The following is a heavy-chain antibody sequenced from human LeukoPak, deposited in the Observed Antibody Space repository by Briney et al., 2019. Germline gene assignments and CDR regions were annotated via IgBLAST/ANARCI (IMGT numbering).Heavy chain of an antibody. CDR3: ARGGYDILTGPSPFDY. Sequence: SETLSLTCTVSGRSISRYYWSWIRQPPGKGLEWIGYIYYSGSTNYNPSLNSRVTISVDTSKNQFSLKLSSVTAADTAVYYCARGGYDILTGPSPFDYWGHGTLVTVSS. D-gene: IGHD3-9*01. CDR1: GRSISRYY. CDR2: IYYSGST. V-gene: IGHV4-59*01. J-gene: IGHJ4*01.